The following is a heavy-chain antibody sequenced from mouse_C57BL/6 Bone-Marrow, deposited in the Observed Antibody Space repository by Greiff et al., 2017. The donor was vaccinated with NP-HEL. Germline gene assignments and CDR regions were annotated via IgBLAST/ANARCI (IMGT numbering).Heavy chain of an antibody. CDR2: IDPSDSYT. CDR1: GYTFTSYW. Sequence: VQLQQPGAELVKPGASVKLSCKASGYTFTSYWMQWVKQRPGQGLEWIGEIDPSDSYTNYNQKFKGKATLTVDTSSSTAYMQLSSLTSEDSAVYYCARRFYAWFAYWGQGTLVTVSA. D-gene: IGHD1-1*01. CDR3: ARRFYAWFAY. J-gene: IGHJ3*01. V-gene: IGHV1-50*01.